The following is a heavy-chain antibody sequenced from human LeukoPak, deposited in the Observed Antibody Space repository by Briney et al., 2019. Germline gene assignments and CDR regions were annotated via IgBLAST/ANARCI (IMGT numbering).Heavy chain of an antibody. CDR3: ATARGYCSSTGQVGCNWFDP. CDR2: MRYSGST. D-gene: IGHD2-2*01. V-gene: IGHV4-39*07. J-gene: IGHJ5*02. CDR1: GGSISSSSYY. Sequence: SETLSLTCTVSGGSISSSSYYWGWIRQPPGKGLEWIGSMRYSGSTYYNPSLKSRVTISGGTSKNQFSLKLSSVTAADTAVYYCATARGYCSSTGQVGCNWFDPWGQGTLVTVSS.